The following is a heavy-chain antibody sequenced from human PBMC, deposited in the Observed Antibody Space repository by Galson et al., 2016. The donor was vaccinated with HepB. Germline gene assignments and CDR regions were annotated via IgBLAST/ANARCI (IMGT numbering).Heavy chain of an antibody. D-gene: IGHD3-10*01. V-gene: IGHV3-9*01. CDR3: AKDVPVRQFRGGLDV. J-gene: IGHJ6*02. Sequence: SLRLSCAASGFTFDDYAMHWVRQAPGKGLEWVSGISWNSDTIGYADSVKGRFTISRDNARNSLFLQMNSLRAEDTALYYCAKDVPVRQFRGGLDVWGQGTTVTVAS. CDR1: GFTFDDYA. CDR2: ISWNSDTI.